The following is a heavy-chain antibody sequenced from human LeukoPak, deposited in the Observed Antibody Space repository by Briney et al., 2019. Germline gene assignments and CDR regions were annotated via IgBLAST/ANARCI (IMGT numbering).Heavy chain of an antibody. V-gene: IGHV3-30*04. Sequence: GGSLRLSCAASGFTFSPHAMHWVRQAPGKGLEWLAIISSDGSTKTYAESVKGRFTISRGSSKNSVYLQLNGLSADDTAVYYCARARACGPSCYIVDYWGQGTLVTVSS. CDR2: ISSDGSTK. D-gene: IGHD2-2*02. CDR1: GFTFSPHA. J-gene: IGHJ4*02. CDR3: ARARACGPSCYIVDY.